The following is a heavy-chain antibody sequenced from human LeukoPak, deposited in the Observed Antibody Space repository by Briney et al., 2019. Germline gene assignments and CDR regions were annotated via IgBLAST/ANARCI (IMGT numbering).Heavy chain of an antibody. J-gene: IGHJ4*02. CDR2: IYYSGST. CDR1: GYSISGGYY. CDR3: ARGRYYFDY. Sequence: PSETLSLTCTVSGYSISGGYYWGWIRQPPGKGLEWIGSIYYSGSTYYNPSLKSRVTISVDTSKNQFSLKLSSVTAADTAVYYCARGRYYFDYWGQGTLVTVSS. V-gene: IGHV4-38-2*02.